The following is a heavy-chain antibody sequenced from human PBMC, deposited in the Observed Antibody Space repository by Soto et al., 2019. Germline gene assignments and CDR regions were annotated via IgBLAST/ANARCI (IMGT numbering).Heavy chain of an antibody. CDR3: ARDGAVAGGINFDY. CDR1: RYTFSTYA. V-gene: IGHV1-3*01. D-gene: IGHD6-19*01. J-gene: IGHJ4*02. Sequence: ASVKVSCKASRYTFSTYAIHWVRQAPGQRLEWMGWINADNGNTKYSQKFQGRVTITRDTSASTAYMELSSLRSEDTAVYYCARDGAVAGGINFDYWGQGTLVTVSS. CDR2: INADNGNT.